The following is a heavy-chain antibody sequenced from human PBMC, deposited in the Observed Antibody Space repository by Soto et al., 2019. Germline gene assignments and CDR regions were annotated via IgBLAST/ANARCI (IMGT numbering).Heavy chain of an antibody. CDR2: IYYSEST. Sequence: QVQLQESGPGLVKPSETLSLTCTVSGGSISSYYWSWIRQPPGKGLEWIGYIYYSESTNYNPSLKSRVTISVDTSKNQFSLKLSSVTAADTAVYYCARGSYCTNGVCPFDYWGQGTLVTVSS. J-gene: IGHJ4*02. CDR3: ARGSYCTNGVCPFDY. V-gene: IGHV4-59*01. D-gene: IGHD2-8*01. CDR1: GGSISSYY.